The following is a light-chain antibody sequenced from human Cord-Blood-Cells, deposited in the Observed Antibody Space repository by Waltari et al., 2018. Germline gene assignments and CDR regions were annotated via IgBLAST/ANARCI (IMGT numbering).Light chain of an antibody. J-gene: IGKJ1*01. Sequence: IQMTQSPSSLSASVGDRVTITCRASHSISSYLNWYQQKPGKAPKHLIYAASSLQSGVPSRFSGSGSGTDFTLTISSLQPEDFATYYCQQSYSTPPWTFGQGTKVEIK. CDR3: QQSYSTPPWT. CDR2: AAS. V-gene: IGKV1-39*01. CDR1: HSISSY.